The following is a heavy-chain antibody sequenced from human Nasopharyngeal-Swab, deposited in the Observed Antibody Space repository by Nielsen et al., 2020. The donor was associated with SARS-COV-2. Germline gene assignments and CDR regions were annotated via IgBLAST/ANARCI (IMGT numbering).Heavy chain of an antibody. CDR2: MSGRGEKT. CDR3: AKDSGAGFCDDGSCFPTNH. J-gene: IGHJ5*02. Sequence: GESLKISCAASGFTFTSYAMNWVRHAPGKGLEWVSGMSGRGEKTYYAESVKGRFTIPRDISKNTLYLQMNGLRAEDTAVYYCAKDSGAGFCDDGSCFPTNHWGLGTLVTVSS. V-gene: IGHV3-23*01. CDR1: GFTFTSYA. D-gene: IGHD2-15*01.